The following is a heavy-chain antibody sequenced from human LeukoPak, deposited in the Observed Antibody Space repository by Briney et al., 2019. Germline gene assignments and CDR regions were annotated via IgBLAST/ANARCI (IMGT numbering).Heavy chain of an antibody. V-gene: IGHV4-4*07. J-gene: IGHJ4*02. Sequence: SETLSLTCTVSGGSISSHYWNWIRQPAGKGLEWIGRIYTSGSTNYNPSLKSRVTMPVDTSKNQFSLKLNSVTAADTAVYYCARDSEHGGLYWGQGTLVTVSP. D-gene: IGHD2-15*01. CDR2: IYTSGST. CDR3: ARDSEHGGLY. CDR1: GGSISSHY.